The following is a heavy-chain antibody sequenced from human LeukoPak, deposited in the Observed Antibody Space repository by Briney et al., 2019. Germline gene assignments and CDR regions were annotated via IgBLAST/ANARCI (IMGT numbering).Heavy chain of an antibody. CDR1: GFTFSDYY. CDR2: ISSSSSYT. J-gene: IGHJ6*02. V-gene: IGHV3-11*06. D-gene: IGHD4-11*01. Sequence: GGSLGLCCAASGFTFSDYYMSWIRQAPGKGLEWVSYISSSSSYTNYADSVKGRFTISRDNAKNSLYLQMNSLRAEDTAVYYCARAPHYSNYGPYYYGMDVWGQGTTVTVSS. CDR3: ARAPHYSNYGPYYYGMDV.